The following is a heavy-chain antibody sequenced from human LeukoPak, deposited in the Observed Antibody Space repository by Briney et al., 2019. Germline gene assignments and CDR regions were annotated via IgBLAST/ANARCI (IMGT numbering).Heavy chain of an antibody. CDR1: GGSISSGAYY. CDR3: AKGLGYCSSTSCYGYYYGMDV. V-gene: IGHV4-30-4*01. J-gene: IGHJ6*02. Sequence: PSETLSLTCTVSGGSISSGAYYWSWIRQPPGKGLEWIGYIYYSGSTYYNPSLKSRVTISVDTSKNQFSLKLSSVTAADTAVYYCAKGLGYCSSTSCYGYYYGMDVWGQGTTVTVSS. D-gene: IGHD2-2*01. CDR2: IYYSGST.